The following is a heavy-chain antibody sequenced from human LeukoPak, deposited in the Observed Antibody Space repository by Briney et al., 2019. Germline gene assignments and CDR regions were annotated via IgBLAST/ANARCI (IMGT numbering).Heavy chain of an antibody. CDR3: ARDRRGQFVPVTAYRY. CDR2: ISAYNGNT. CDR1: GYTFTSYG. Sequence: ASVKVSCKASGYTFTSYGISWVRQAPGQGLEWMRWISAYNGNTNYAQKLQGRVTMTTDTSTSTAYMELRSLRSDDTAVYYCARDRRGQFVPVTAYRYWGQGTLVTVSS. D-gene: IGHD4-17*01. J-gene: IGHJ4*02. V-gene: IGHV1-18*01.